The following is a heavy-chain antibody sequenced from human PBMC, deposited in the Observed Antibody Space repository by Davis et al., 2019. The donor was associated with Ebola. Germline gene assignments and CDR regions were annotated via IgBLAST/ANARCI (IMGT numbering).Heavy chain of an antibody. CDR1: GYSISSGYY. Sequence: SETLSLTCTVSGYSISSGYYWGWIRQPPGKGLEWIGSIYHSGSTYYNPSLKSRVTISVDTSKNQFSLKLSSVTAADTAVYYCARVSGYCSGGSCYPDFDYWGQGTLVTVSS. CDR2: IYHSGST. D-gene: IGHD2-15*01. J-gene: IGHJ4*02. CDR3: ARVSGYCSGGSCYPDFDY. V-gene: IGHV4-38-2*02.